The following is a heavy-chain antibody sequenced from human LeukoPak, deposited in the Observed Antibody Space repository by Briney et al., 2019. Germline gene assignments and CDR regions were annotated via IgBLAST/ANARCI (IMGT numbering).Heavy chain of an antibody. D-gene: IGHD1-26*01. V-gene: IGHV1-18*01. CDR2: TSTYNGNT. Sequence: ASMKVSCKASGYTFTSYGISWVRQAPGQGLEWMGWTSTYNGNTHYAEKLQGRVIMTTDTSTNTAYMELRSLRSDDTAVYYCARDSGSGSYYERTLGYWGQGTLVTVSS. CDR3: ARDSGSGSYYERTLGY. J-gene: IGHJ4*02. CDR1: GYTFTSYG.